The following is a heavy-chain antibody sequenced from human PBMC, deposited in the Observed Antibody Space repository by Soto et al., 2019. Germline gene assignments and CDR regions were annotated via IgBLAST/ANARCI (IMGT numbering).Heavy chain of an antibody. CDR2: IYYSGST. D-gene: IGHD4-17*01. CDR3: ARVVINYGDYDLTSAFDI. Sequence: AETLSRTCTVSGGSISNYYRSWIRQPPGKGLEWIGYIYYSGSTNYNPSLKSRVTISVDTSKNQFSLKLSSVTAADTAVYYCARVVINYGDYDLTSAFDIWGQGTMVTVSS. CDR1: GGSISNYY. J-gene: IGHJ3*02. V-gene: IGHV4-59*01.